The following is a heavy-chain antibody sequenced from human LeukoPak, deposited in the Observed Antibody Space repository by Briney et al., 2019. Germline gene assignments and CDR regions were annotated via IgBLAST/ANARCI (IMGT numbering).Heavy chain of an antibody. CDR1: GYTFTGYY. Sequence: EASVKVSCKASGYTFTGYYMHWVRQAPGQGLEWMGWINPNSGGTNYAQKFQDRVTMTRDTSISTAYMELSRLRSDDTAVYYCARSSFDYGDYYMDVWGKGTTVTVSS. V-gene: IGHV1-2*02. J-gene: IGHJ6*03. CDR2: INPNSGGT. D-gene: IGHD4-17*01. CDR3: ARSSFDYGDYYMDV.